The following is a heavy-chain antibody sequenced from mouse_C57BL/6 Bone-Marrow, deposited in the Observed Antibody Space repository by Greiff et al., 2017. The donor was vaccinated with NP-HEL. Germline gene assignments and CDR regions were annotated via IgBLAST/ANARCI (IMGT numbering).Heavy chain of an antibody. CDR2: IDPENGDT. V-gene: IGHV14-4*01. J-gene: IGHJ2*01. D-gene: IGHD2-14*01. CDR1: GFNIKDDY. CDR3: TRIVRRGYFDY. Sequence: EVQLQQSGAELVRPGASVKLSCTASGFNIKDDYMHWVKQRPEQGLEWIGWIDPENGDTEYASKFQGKATITADTSSNTAYLQLSSLTSEDTAVYYCTRIVRRGYFDYWGQGTTLTVSS.